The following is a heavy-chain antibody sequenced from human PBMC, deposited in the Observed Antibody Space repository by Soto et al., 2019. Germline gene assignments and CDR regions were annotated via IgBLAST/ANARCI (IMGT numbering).Heavy chain of an antibody. CDR3: AQSRCGGDCLQSYPSHYYYGVDV. V-gene: IGHV2-5*02. CDR1: GFSLRTSGVG. Sequence: QITLKESGPTLVKPTQTLTLTCTFSGFSLRTSGVGVGWIRQPPGKTLVWLALIYWDNDKRYSPSLKRSLTINKDTSENQVVLTVTNMDPVDTAKYYCAQSRCGGDCLQSYPSHYYYGVDVWGQGTTVTVSS. J-gene: IGHJ6*02. CDR2: IYWDNDK. D-gene: IGHD2-21*02.